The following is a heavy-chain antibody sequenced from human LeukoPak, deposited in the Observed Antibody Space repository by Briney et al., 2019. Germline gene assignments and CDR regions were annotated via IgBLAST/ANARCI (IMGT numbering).Heavy chain of an antibody. CDR3: AELGISMIGGV. V-gene: IGHV3-48*03. J-gene: IGHJ6*04. CDR2: ISSSGSTI. CDR1: GFTFSSYE. Sequence: GGSLRLSCAASGFTFSSYEMNWVRQAPGKGLEWVSYISSSGSTIYYAGSVKGRFTISRDNAKNSLYLQMNSLRAEDTAVYYCAELGISMIGGVWGKGTTVTISS. D-gene: IGHD3-10*02.